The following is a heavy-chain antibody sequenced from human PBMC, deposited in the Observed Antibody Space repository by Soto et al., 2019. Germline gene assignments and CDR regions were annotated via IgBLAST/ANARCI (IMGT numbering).Heavy chain of an antibody. CDR1: GGSIYRSGYY. V-gene: IGHV4-39*01. Sequence: SETLSLTCTVSGGSIYRSGYYWGWIRHPPGRGLEWIGNIDYNGVTYSNPSLKSRVTISRDTSKNQFSLKLTSVTAADTALYYCGKVLVGATGHTDSDSWGPGTLVTVSS. CDR2: IDYNGVT. J-gene: IGHJ4*02. D-gene: IGHD2-15*01. CDR3: GKVLVGATGHTDSDS.